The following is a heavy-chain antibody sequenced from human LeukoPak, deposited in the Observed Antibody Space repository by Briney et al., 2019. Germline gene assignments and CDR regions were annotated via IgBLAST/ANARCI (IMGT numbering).Heavy chain of an antibody. CDR1: GYTFTGYY. Sequence: ASVKVSCKASGYTFTGYYIHWVRQAPGQGLEWMGRINPNSGGTSYAQKFQGRVTMTRDTSITTAYMELSRLRSDDTAVYYCARDLRIAVAGRYYYYGMDVWGQGTTVTVSS. CDR3: ARDLRIAVAGRYYYYGMDV. CDR2: INPNSGGT. J-gene: IGHJ6*02. V-gene: IGHV1-2*06. D-gene: IGHD6-19*01.